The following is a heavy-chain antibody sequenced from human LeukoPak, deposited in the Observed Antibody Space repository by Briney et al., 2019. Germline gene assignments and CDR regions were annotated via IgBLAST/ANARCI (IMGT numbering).Heavy chain of an antibody. CDR2: IKSKTDGGTT. J-gene: IGHJ4*02. D-gene: IGHD3-9*01. CDR3: TTVLYYDILTGYQPGFDY. V-gene: IGHV3-15*01. Sequence: GGSLRLSCAASGFTFSNAWMSWVRQAPGKGLEWVGRIKSKTDGGTTDYAAPVKGRFTISRDDSKNTPYLQTNSLKTEDTAVYYCTTVLYYDILTGYQPGFDYWGQGTLVTVSS. CDR1: GFTFSNAW.